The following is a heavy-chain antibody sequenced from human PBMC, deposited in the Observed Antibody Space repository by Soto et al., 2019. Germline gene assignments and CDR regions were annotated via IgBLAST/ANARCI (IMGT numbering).Heavy chain of an antibody. D-gene: IGHD4-17*01. Sequence: SQTLSHPCAVSGGSISGVGYPWSWIRKPPGKGLEWIGYIYHSGSTYYNPSLKSRVTISVDRSKTQFSLKLSSVTAADTAFYYGERSSQSTVTIFAYWGKGTLVTVSS. CDR1: GGSISGVGYP. J-gene: IGHJ4*02. CDR3: ERSSQSTVTIFAY. CDR2: IYHSGST. V-gene: IGHV4-30-2*01.